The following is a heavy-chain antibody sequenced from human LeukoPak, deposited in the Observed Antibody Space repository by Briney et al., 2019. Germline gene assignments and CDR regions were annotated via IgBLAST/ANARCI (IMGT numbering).Heavy chain of an antibody. CDR2: IDSSGGYM. Sequence: NSGGSLRLSCEASGFTFNTYSMNWARQAPGKGLEWVSSIDSSGGYMFYADPVKGRFIISRDNAKDSLYLQMNSLRVEDTAVYYCLRGDRRDYWGQGTLVTVSS. CDR3: LRGDRRDY. V-gene: IGHV3-21*06. CDR1: GFTFNTYS. J-gene: IGHJ4*02.